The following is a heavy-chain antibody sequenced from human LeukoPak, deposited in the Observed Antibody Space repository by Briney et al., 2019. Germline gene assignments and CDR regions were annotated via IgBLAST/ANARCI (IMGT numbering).Heavy chain of an antibody. CDR2: FDPEDGET. V-gene: IGHV1-24*01. J-gene: IGHJ3*02. CDR1: GYTLTELS. Sequence: ASVKVSCKVSGYTLTELSMHWVRQAPGKGLEWMGGFDPEDGETIYAQKFQGRVTMTEDTSTDTAYMELSSLRSEDTAVYYCATGRKGRDAFDIWGQGTMVTVSS. CDR3: ATGRKGRDAFDI.